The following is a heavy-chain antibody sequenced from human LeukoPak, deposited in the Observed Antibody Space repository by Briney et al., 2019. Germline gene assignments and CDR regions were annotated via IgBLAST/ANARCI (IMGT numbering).Heavy chain of an antibody. J-gene: IGHJ3*02. D-gene: IGHD6-19*01. Sequence: SGTLSLTCAVSGGSISSSNWWSWVRQPPGKGLEWIGEIYHSGSTNYNPSLKSRVTISVDKSKNQFSLKLSSVTAADTAVHYCATSAVAGTGYAFDIWGQGTMVTVSS. CDR3: ATSAVAGTGYAFDI. V-gene: IGHV4-4*02. CDR1: GGSISSSNW. CDR2: IYHSGST.